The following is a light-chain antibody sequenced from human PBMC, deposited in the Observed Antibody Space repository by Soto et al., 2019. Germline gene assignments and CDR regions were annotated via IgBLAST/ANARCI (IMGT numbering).Light chain of an antibody. V-gene: IGLV2-11*01. CDR3: CSYAGSYSLYV. CDR1: SSDVGGYNY. CDR2: DVS. Sequence: QSVLTQPRSVSGSPGQSVTISCTGTSSDVGGYNYVSWYQQHPGKAPKLIIYDVSERPSGVPDRFSGSKSGNTASLTISGLQAEDEADYYCCSYAGSYSLYVSGTGTKVTVL. J-gene: IGLJ1*01.